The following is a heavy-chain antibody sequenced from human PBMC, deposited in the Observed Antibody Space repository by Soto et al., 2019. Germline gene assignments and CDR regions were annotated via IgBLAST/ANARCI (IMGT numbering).Heavy chain of an antibody. Sequence: AAVKVSCKASGYTFTSYDINWVRQAPGQGLEWMGWMKPNSGNTRYAHKFQGRVTMTRDTSISTAFMELRSLTSEDTAVYYCARGNGIYRGSPDYWGQGNLVTVSS. CDR3: ARGNGIYRGSPDY. D-gene: IGHD5-12*01. CDR1: GYTFTSYD. J-gene: IGHJ4*02. CDR2: MKPNSGNT. V-gene: IGHV1-8*01.